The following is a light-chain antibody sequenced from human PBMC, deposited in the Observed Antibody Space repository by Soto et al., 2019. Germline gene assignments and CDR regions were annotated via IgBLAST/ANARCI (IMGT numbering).Light chain of an antibody. Sequence: QSVLAQPSSVSGSPGQSIPISCTGTSNDVGGYNYVSWYQHHPGKGPKLIIYEVNNRPSGVSDRFSGSKSGNKASLTISNLEAEDESDYYCGSYTSTDTPFVFGTGTKVTVL. CDR3: GSYTSTDTPFV. J-gene: IGLJ1*01. V-gene: IGLV2-14*01. CDR2: EVN. CDR1: SNDVGGYNY.